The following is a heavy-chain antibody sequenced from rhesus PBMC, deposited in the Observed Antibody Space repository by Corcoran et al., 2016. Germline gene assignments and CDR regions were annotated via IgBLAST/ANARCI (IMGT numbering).Heavy chain of an antibody. CDR2: IYGSGSST. Sequence: QLQLQESGPGLVKPSETLSVTCAVSGGSISSSYWSWIRQAPGKGLEWIGYIYGSGSSTNYHPSLKSRVTLSVDTSKNQLCLKLSSVTTADTAVYYCARDGTYSSWSLDYWGQGVLVTVSS. V-gene: IGHV4-169*02. D-gene: IGHD6-13*01. CDR3: ARDGTYSSWSLDY. CDR1: GGSISSSY. J-gene: IGHJ4*01.